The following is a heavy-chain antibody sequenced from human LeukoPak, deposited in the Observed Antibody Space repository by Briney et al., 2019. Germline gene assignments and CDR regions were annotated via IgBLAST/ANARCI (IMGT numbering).Heavy chain of an antibody. Sequence: PGGSLRLSCAASGFTFSDYYMSWIRQAPGKGLEWVSYISSSGSTIYYADSVKGRFTIFRDNAKNSLYLQMNSLRAEDTAVYYCAKDRSYDFWSGNGFDPWGQGTLVTVSS. D-gene: IGHD3-3*01. J-gene: IGHJ5*02. CDR3: AKDRSYDFWSGNGFDP. CDR2: ISSSGSTI. V-gene: IGHV3-11*01. CDR1: GFTFSDYY.